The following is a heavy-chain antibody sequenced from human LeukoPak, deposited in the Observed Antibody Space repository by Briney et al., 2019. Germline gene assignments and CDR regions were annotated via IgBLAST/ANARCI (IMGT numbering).Heavy chain of an antibody. J-gene: IGHJ4*02. Sequence: PSETLSLTWTVSGDSISSTSYYWGWIRQPPGKGLEWIGSLYYSGSTYWNPSLKSRVTISVDTSKNQFSLNLSSVTAADTAVYYCARHASVTRFAYWGQGTLVTVSS. V-gene: IGHV4-39*01. D-gene: IGHD4-17*01. CDR3: ARHASVTRFAY. CDR1: GDSISSTSYY. CDR2: LYYSGST.